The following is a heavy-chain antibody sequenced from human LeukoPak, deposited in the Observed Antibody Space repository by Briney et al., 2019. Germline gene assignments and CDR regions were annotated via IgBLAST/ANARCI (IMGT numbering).Heavy chain of an antibody. V-gene: IGHV3-7*01. CDR3: ARDVYSGSYFDY. J-gene: IGHJ4*02. D-gene: IGHD1-26*01. CDR1: GFTLSSYA. CDR2: IKQDGSEK. Sequence: GGSLRLSCAASGFTLSSYAMSWVRQAPGKGLEWVANIKQDGSEKYYVDSVKGRFTISRDNAKNSLYLQMNSLRAEDTAVYYCARDVYSGSYFDYWGQGTLVTVSS.